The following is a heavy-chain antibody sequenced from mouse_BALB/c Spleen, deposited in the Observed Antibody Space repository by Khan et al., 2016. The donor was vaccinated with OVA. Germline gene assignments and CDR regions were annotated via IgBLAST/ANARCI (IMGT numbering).Heavy chain of an antibody. CDR2: INPSTGYT. Sequence: QVQLQQPGAELAKPGASVKMSCKASGYTFTSYWMHWIKQRPGQGLEWIGYINPSTGYTEYNQQFKDKASLTADKSSSTAYIQLSSLTSEDSAVYYCARTAVYAMDYWGQGTSVTVSS. CDR3: ARTAVYAMDY. D-gene: IGHD1-2*01. V-gene: IGHV1-7*01. CDR1: GYTFTSYW. J-gene: IGHJ4*01.